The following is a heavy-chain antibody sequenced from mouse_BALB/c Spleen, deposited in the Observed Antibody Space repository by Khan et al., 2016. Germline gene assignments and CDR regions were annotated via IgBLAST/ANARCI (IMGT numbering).Heavy chain of an antibody. V-gene: IGHV1S135*01. CDR3: AREGITTVVAKGLDY. CDR2: IDPYNGGT. Sequence: LQQSGPELVKPGASVKVSCKASGYAFTSYNMYWVKQSHGKSLEWIGYIDPYNGGTNYNQKFKGKATLTVDKSSSTAYMHLNSLTSEDSAVXYCAREGITTVVAKGLDYWGQGTTLTVSS. J-gene: IGHJ2*01. D-gene: IGHD1-1*01. CDR1: GYAFTSYN.